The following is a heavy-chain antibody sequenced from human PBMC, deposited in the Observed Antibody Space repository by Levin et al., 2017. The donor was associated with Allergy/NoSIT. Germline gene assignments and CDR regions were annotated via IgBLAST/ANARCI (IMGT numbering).Heavy chain of an antibody. D-gene: IGHD3-16*01. CDR1: GGSISSSSYY. CDR2: IYYSGST. V-gene: IGHV4-39*01. CDR3: FGASGYS. Sequence: GSLRLSCTVSGGSISSSSYYWGWIRQPPGKGLEWIGSIYYSGSTYYNPSLKSRVTISVDTSKNQFSLKLSSVTAADTAVYYCFGASGYSWGQGTLVTVSS. J-gene: IGHJ4*02.